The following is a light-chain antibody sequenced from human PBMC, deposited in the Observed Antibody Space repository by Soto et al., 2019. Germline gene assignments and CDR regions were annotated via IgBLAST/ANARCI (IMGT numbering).Light chain of an antibody. V-gene: IGKV2-28*01. J-gene: IGKJ3*01. Sequence: DIVMTQSPLSLPVTPGEPASISCRSSQSLLHSNGYNYLDWYLQKPGQSPQLLIYLGSNRASGGPDRFSGSGSGTDLTLKISRVEAEDVGDYYCMQALHTPITFDPGTKVDIK. CDR1: QSLLHSNGYNY. CDR2: LGS. CDR3: MQALHTPIT.